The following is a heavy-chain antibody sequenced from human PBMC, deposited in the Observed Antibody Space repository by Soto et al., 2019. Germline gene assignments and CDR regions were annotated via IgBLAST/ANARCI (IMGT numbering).Heavy chain of an antibody. Sequence: SCAASGSIFSSHNMNWVRQAPGKGLEWVSSITGSSSYIFYADSVKGRFTISRDNAKNTVYLQVNSLRAEDTGVYYCARLVASETGYGMDVWGQGTTVTVSS. CDR1: GSIFSSHN. V-gene: IGHV3-21*06. CDR3: ARLVASETGYGMDV. CDR2: ITGSSSYI. D-gene: IGHD3-9*01. J-gene: IGHJ6*02.